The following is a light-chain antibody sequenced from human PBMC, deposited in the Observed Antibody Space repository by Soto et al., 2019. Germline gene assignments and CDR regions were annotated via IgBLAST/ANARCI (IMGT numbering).Light chain of an antibody. CDR3: HQYNHWLTWT. CDR1: QSLGSD. V-gene: IGKV3-15*01. J-gene: IGKJ1*01. CDR2: GAS. Sequence: EIVMTQSPGTLSLSPGDTATLSCRASQSLGSDLAWYQQKPGQAPRLLIFGASARPTGIPARISGSGSGTEFSLTISSLQSEDFAVYYCHQYNHWLTWTFGQGTKVDIK.